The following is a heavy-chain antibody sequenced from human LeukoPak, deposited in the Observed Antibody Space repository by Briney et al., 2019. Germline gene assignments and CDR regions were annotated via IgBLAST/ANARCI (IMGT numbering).Heavy chain of an antibody. D-gene: IGHD3-3*01. Sequence: SETLSLTCTVSGGSISSYYWSWIRQPPGKGLEWIGYIYYSGSTNYNPSLKSRVTISVDTSKNQFSLKLSSVTAADTAVYYCARHLLLEWFNWFDPWGQGTLVTVSS. CDR3: ARHLLLEWFNWFDP. V-gene: IGHV4-59*08. CDR2: IYYSGST. CDR1: GGSISSYY. J-gene: IGHJ5*02.